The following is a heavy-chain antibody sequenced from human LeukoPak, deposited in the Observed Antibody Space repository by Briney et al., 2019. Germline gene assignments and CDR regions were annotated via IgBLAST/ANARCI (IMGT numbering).Heavy chain of an antibody. J-gene: IGHJ4*02. CDR2: ISSSSSYI. CDR3: ARDGEGTSLSFFDY. Sequence: GGSLRLSCAASGFTFSSYSMNWVRQAPGKGLEWVSSISSSSSYIYYADSVKGRFTISRDNAKNSLYLQMNSLRAEDTAVYYCARDGEGTSLSFFDYWGLGTLVTVSA. V-gene: IGHV3-21*01. D-gene: IGHD3-10*01. CDR1: GFTFSSYS.